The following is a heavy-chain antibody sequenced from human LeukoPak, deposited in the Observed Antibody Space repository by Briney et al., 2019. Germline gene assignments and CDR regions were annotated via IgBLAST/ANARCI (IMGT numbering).Heavy chain of an antibody. CDR2: IIGSSGST. CDR1: GFSFNNYA. Sequence: GESLRLSSVPSGFSFNNYAMNWVGQAPGRGLEWVSLIIGSSGSTFYADSVKGRFTISRDKSKNTLYLQMNSLRAEDTAVYYCAKGAYDYSEIAYFDYWGQGSLGTVSA. V-gene: IGHV3-23*01. D-gene: IGHD5-12*01. CDR3: AKGAYDYSEIAYFDY. J-gene: IGHJ4*02.